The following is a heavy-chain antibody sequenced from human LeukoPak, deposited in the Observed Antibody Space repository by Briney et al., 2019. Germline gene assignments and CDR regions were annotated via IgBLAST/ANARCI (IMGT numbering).Heavy chain of an antibody. CDR1: GGSISTYY. J-gene: IGHJ6*03. CDR3: ARGGGWSDYYYYMDV. Sequence: SETLSLTCSVSGGSISTYYWTWIRQPPGKGLEWIGYIYYSGSTNYNPSLKSRVTISLDTSKNQFSLKLSSVTAADTAVYYCARGGGWSDYYYYMDVWGKGTTVTISS. V-gene: IGHV4-59*01. CDR2: IYYSGST. D-gene: IGHD6-19*01.